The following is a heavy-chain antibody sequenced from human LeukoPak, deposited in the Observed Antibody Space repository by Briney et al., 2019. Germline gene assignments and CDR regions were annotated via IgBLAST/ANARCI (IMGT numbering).Heavy chain of an antibody. CDR1: GFNFSTYN. D-gene: IGHD3-3*01. CDR3: ARDGYDFWSDYPTTLDY. J-gene: IGHJ4*02. CDR2: ISTSSRTI. Sequence: GGSLRLSCAVSGFNFSTYNMNWVRQAPGEGLEWVSYISTSSRTIYYADSVEGRFTISRDNAKNSLYLQMNSLRAEDTAVYYCARDGYDFWSDYPTTLDYWGQGTLVTVSS. V-gene: IGHV3-48*01.